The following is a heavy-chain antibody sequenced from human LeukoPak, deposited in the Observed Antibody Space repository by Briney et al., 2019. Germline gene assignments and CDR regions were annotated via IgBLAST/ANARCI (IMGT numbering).Heavy chain of an antibody. D-gene: IGHD3-10*01. CDR1: GGSISNYY. CDR3: VRDISSFYFGSGNTFDP. V-gene: IGHV4-4*07. J-gene: IGHJ5*02. Sequence: EPSETLSLTCTVSGGSISNYYWSWIRQPAAKGLEWIGRIYSTGRTNYNASLKSRVTMSVDTSNNQFSLKLSSVTAADTAVYYCVRDISSFYFGSGNTFDPWGQGILVTVSS. CDR2: IYSTGRT.